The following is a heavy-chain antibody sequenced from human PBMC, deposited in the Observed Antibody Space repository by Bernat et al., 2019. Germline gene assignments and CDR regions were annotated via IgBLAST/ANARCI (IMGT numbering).Heavy chain of an antibody. D-gene: IGHD5-18*01. J-gene: IGHJ5*02. CDR1: GFTFSSYW. CDR3: AREGSDTPYNWFDP. V-gene: IGHV3-74*01. CDR2: ISSDGSTT. Sequence: EVQLVESGGGLVQPGGSLRLSCAASGFTFSSYWMYWVRQPPGKGLVWVSRISSDGSTTSYADSVKGRFTISRDNAKNTLFLQMNSLSTEDTAVYFCAREGSDTPYNWFDPWGQGTLVTVSS.